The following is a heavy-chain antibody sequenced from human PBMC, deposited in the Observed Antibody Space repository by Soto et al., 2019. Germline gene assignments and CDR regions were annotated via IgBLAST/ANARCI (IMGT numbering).Heavy chain of an antibody. CDR2: IYPGDSDT. J-gene: IGHJ6*02. D-gene: IGHD3-10*01. V-gene: IGHV5-51*03. CDR1: GYSFTSYW. CDR3: ARTMVRGKNYYGVEV. Sequence: EVQLVQSGAEVKKPGESLKISCKGSGYSFTSYWIGWVRQMPGKGLEWMGIIYPGDSDTRYSTSLQDQVTISADKSISTANLQWSSLRAWDPTMYCRARTMVRGKNYYGVEVWGQGTTVTVTS.